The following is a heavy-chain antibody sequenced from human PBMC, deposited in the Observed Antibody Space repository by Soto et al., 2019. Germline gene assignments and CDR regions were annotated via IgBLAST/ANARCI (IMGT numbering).Heavy chain of an antibody. Sequence: QVQLQESGPGLVKPSETLSLTCTVSGGSVSSGSYYWSWILQPPGKGLEWIGYIYYGGSTNYNPSLKSRVAISVDTSKNQFSLKLSSVTAADTAVYYWARDEGYYFDYWGQGTLVTVSS. CDR3: ARDEGYYFDY. J-gene: IGHJ4*02. V-gene: IGHV4-61*01. CDR1: GGSVSSGSYY. CDR2: IYYGGST.